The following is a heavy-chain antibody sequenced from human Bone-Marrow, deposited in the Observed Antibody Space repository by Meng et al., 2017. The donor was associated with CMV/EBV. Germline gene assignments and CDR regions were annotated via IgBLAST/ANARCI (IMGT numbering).Heavy chain of an antibody. D-gene: IGHD2-2*01. J-gene: IGHJ6*02. Sequence: SGPTLVKPTQTLTLTCTFSGFSLSTGGMCLNWVRQPPGKALEWLALIDWDDDKYYSTSLKTRLTISKDTSRNQVVLTMTNVDPVDTATYYCARTAAGYCTGTSCYLYYCGMDVWGQGTTVTVYS. V-gene: IGHV2-70*20. CDR3: ARTAAGYCTGTSCYLYYCGMDV. CDR1: GFSLSTGGMC. CDR2: IDWDDDK.